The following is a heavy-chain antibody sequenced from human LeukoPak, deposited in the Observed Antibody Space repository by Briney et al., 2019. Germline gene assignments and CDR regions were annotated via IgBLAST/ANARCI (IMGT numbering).Heavy chain of an antibody. CDR2: LSASGGTT. CDR1: GFSFSTYA. V-gene: IGHV3-23*01. D-gene: IGHD2-2*01. J-gene: IGHJ5*02. Sequence: GGSLRLSCAASGFSFSTYAMTWVRQAPGKGLEWVSALSASGGTTYYADSVKGRFTTSRDNSKNTPYLQMNSLRAEDTAVYHCAKLPREYCSSTSCPNWIDTWGLGTLVTVSS. CDR3: AKLPREYCSSTSCPNWIDT.